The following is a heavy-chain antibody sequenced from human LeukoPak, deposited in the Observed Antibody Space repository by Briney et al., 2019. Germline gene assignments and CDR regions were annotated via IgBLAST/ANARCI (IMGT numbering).Heavy chain of an antibody. CDR2: IYYSGST. Sequence: PSETLSLTCTVSGGSISSYYWSWIRQPPGKGLEWIGYIYYSGSTNYNPSLKSRVTISVDTSKNQFSLKLSSVTAADTAVYYCARGMPYYDFWSGYRPYFDYWGQGTLVTVSS. CDR1: GGSISSYY. J-gene: IGHJ4*02. V-gene: IGHV4-59*12. D-gene: IGHD3-3*01. CDR3: ARGMPYYDFWSGYRPYFDY.